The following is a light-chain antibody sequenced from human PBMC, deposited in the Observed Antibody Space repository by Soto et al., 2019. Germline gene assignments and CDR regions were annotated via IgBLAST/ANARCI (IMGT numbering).Light chain of an antibody. CDR1: NSNIGSNT. V-gene: IGLV1-44*01. Sequence: QSVLTQPPSASGTPGQRVTISCSGSNSNIGSNTVSWYQQLPGTAPKSLIDSDNQRPSGVPDRISGSRSGTSASLAISGLQSDDEAEYYCAAWDDSLRGRVFGGGTKLTV. CDR3: AAWDDSLRGRV. CDR2: SDN. J-gene: IGLJ2*01.